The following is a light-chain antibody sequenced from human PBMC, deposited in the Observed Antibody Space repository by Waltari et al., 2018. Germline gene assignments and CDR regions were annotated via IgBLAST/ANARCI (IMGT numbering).Light chain of an antibody. V-gene: IGLV7-46*01. J-gene: IGLJ2*01. CDR1: SGAVTRAHY. CDR3: LLSYTVGRPI. Sequence: QAVVTQEPSLTVSPGGTVTLTCGSTSGAVTRAHYPYGFQQKPGQAPRTLISTINNKNSWTPARFSGSLLGDKAAMTLSGAQPEDEADYYCLLSYTVGRPIFGGGTKVTVL. CDR2: TIN.